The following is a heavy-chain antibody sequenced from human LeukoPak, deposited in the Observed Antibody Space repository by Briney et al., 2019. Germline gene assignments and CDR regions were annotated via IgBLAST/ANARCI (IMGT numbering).Heavy chain of an antibody. CDR2: ISYDGSKI. CDR1: GFTFSSYP. D-gene: IGHD3-3*01. CDR3: ARESGWGLPHAFDF. Sequence: GGSLRLSCAASGFTFSSYPLHWVRQAPGKGLEWVTLISYDGSKIYYADSVKGRFTISRDNSKNTLYLQMNSLRAEDTAVYYCARESGWGLPHAFDFWGQGTMVTVSS. V-gene: IGHV3-30-3*01. J-gene: IGHJ3*01.